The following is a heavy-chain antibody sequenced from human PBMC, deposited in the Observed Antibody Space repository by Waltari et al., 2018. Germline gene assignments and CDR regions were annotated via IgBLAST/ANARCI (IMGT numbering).Heavy chain of an antibody. Sequence: QVQLVESGGGVVQPGRSLRLSCAASGFTFSSYGMHWVRQAPGKGLGWVAVIWYDGSNKYYADPVKGRFTISRDNSKNTLYLQMNSLRAEDTAVYYCARDYSNYPSYYYGMDVWGQGTTVTVSS. J-gene: IGHJ6*02. CDR2: IWYDGSNK. CDR1: GFTFSSYG. D-gene: IGHD4-4*01. CDR3: ARDYSNYPSYYYGMDV. V-gene: IGHV3-33*01.